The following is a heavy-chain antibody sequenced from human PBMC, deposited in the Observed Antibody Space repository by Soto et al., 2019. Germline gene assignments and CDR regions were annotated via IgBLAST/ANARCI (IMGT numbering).Heavy chain of an antibody. J-gene: IGHJ5*02. CDR3: AKWGWNRRLAWFDP. Sequence: EVQLLESGGGLVQPGGSLRLPCAASGFTFSSKAMSWVPQAPGKGLEWVSAISGSGGSTYYADSVKGRFTISRDNSKNTLYLQMNSLRAEDTAVYYCAKWGWNRRLAWFDPWGQGTLVTVSS. V-gene: IGHV3-23*01. CDR1: GFTFSSKA. CDR2: ISGSGGST. D-gene: IGHD1-1*01.